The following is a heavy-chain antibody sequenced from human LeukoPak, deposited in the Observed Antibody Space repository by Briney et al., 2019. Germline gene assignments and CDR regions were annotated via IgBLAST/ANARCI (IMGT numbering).Heavy chain of an antibody. CDR1: GFTFNTYA. J-gene: IGHJ4*02. D-gene: IGHD3-10*01. Sequence: GGSLRLSCAASGFTFNTYAIHWVRQAPGKGLEWVAVIWYDGSNKYYADSVKGRFTISRDNSENTLYLQMSSLRAEDTAVYYCARDKGSKRAGDYWGQGTLVTVSS. CDR2: IWYDGSNK. CDR3: ARDKGSKRAGDY. V-gene: IGHV3-33*01.